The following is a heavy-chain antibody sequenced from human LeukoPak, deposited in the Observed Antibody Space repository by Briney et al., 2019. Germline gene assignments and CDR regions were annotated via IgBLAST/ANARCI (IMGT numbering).Heavy chain of an antibody. J-gene: IGHJ4*02. V-gene: IGHV3-23*01. D-gene: IGHD5-24*01. CDR1: RFTFNIHA. Sequence: PGASLTLSCAASRFTFNIHAMEWLRHAPGKGLEWVSSISGIGISIYYADSVKARFTISRDNSKDTVYLQMNRLIAEDTAVYYCAKDMHGYDRPVDYWGRGTLVTVSS. CDR3: AKDMHGYDRPVDY. CDR2: ISGIGISI.